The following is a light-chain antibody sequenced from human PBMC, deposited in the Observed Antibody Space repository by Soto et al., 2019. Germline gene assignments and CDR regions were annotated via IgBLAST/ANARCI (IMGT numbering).Light chain of an antibody. V-gene: IGLV1-44*01. CDR3: AAWNDNPNGPGYV. CDR1: SSNIGSNY. Sequence: QSVLPQPPSASGTPGQRVTISCSGSSSNIGSNYVNWYQHLPGTAPKLLIYSDDQRPSGVPDRFSGSKSGTSASLAISGLQSEDEGDYFCAAWNDNPNGPGYVFGTGTKVTVL. J-gene: IGLJ1*01. CDR2: SDD.